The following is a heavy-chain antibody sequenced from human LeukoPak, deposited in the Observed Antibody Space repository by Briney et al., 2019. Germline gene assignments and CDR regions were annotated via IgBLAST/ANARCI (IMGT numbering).Heavy chain of an antibody. Sequence: GGSLRLSCAASRFTFSSYAMSWVRQAPGKGLEWVSAISGSGGSTYYADSVKGRFTISRDNSKNTLYLQMNSLRAEDTAVYYCAKFKKEDYYDSSRYYGPANWGQGTLVTVSS. CDR2: ISGSGGST. CDR1: RFTFSSYA. V-gene: IGHV3-23*01. J-gene: IGHJ4*02. CDR3: AKFKKEDYYDSSRYYGPAN. D-gene: IGHD3-22*01.